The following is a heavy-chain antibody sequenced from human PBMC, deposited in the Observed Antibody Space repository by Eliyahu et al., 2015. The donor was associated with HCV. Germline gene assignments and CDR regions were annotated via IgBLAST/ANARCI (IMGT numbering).Heavy chain of an antibody. CDR2: VSFIGGA. Sequence: QLQLQESGPGLVKPSETLSLTCTVSGGSISSSSYYWGWIRQPPGKGLEWGVGVSFIGGASYNPSLKSRVTISVDTSKNQFSLKLSSVTAADTAVYYCARSSDNWNYGQFDYWGQGTLVTVSS. CDR3: ARSSDNWNYGQFDY. D-gene: IGHD1-7*01. CDR1: GGSISSSSYY. V-gene: IGHV4-39*01. J-gene: IGHJ4*02.